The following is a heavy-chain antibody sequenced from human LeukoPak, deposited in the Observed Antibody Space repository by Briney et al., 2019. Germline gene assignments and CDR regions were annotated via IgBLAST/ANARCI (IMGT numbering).Heavy chain of an antibody. V-gene: IGHV3-48*04. CDR3: ARDSGYCSGGSCPEKLGYYGMDV. D-gene: IGHD2-15*01. CDR2: IDTSSSTM. CDR1: GLTFSKYS. Sequence: GGSLRLSCAASGLTFSKYSMTWVRQAPGKGLEWVAFIDTSSSTMYYTDSVKGRFTISRDNAKNSLYLQMNSLKVEDTAVYYCARDSGYCSGGSCPEKLGYYGMDVWGQGTTVTVSS. J-gene: IGHJ6*02.